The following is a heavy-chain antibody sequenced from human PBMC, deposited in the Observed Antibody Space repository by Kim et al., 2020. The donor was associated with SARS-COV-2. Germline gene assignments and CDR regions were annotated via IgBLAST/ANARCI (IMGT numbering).Heavy chain of an antibody. Sequence: GGSLRLSCAASGFTFSSYGMHWVRQAPGKGLEWVAVISYDGSNKYYADSVKGRFTISRDNSKNTLYLQMNSLRAEDTAVYYCAKGKRWIQLWLPDYWGQGTLVTVSS. J-gene: IGHJ4*02. CDR2: ISYDGSNK. CDR1: GFTFSSYG. V-gene: IGHV3-30*18. D-gene: IGHD5-18*01. CDR3: AKGKRWIQLWLPDY.